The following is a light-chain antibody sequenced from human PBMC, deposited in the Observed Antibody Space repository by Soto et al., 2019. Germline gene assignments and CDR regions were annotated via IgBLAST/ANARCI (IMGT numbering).Light chain of an antibody. CDR3: QQLNTYPWT. J-gene: IGKJ1*01. CDR2: AAS. CDR1: QDIRNN. V-gene: IGKV1-27*01. Sequence: DIQMTQSPSSLSASVGDRVTISCRASQDIRNNLAWYQQKPGKVPKLLIYAASTLESGVPSRFTGGGYGTDFTLTISSLQPEDVATYYCQQLNTYPWTFGQGTKVDIK.